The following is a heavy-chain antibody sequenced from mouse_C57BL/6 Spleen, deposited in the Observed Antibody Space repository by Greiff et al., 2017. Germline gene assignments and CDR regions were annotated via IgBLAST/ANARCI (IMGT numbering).Heavy chain of an antibody. CDR2: ISSGSSTI. Sequence: DVMLVESGGGLVKPGGSLKLSCAASGFTFSDHGMHWVRQAPEKGLEWVAYISSGSSTIYYADTVKGRFIISRDNAKNTLFLQMTSLRSEDTAMYYCARPGGSGVYAMAYWGQGTSVTVSS. CDR3: ARPGGSGVYAMAY. J-gene: IGHJ4*01. D-gene: IGHD1-1*01. CDR1: GFTFSDHG. V-gene: IGHV5-17*01.